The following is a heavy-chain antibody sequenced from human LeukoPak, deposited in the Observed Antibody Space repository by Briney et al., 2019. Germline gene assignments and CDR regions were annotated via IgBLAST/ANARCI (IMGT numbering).Heavy chain of an antibody. CDR1: GFTFSSYA. Sequence: GGSLRLSCAASGFTFSSYAMSWVRQAPGKGLEWVAAIGGSGCSTYYADSVKGRFTISRDNSKNTLYLQMNSLRAEDTAVYYCARLVVVRGVIQYYFDYWGQGTLVTVSS. CDR3: ARLVVVRGVIQYYFDY. V-gene: IGHV3-23*01. CDR2: IGGSGCST. J-gene: IGHJ4*02. D-gene: IGHD3-10*01.